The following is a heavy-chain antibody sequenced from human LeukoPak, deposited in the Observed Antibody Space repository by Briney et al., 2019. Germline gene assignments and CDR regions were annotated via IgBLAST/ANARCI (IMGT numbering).Heavy chain of an antibody. CDR2: INHSGST. CDR1: GGSFSGYY. Sequence: PSETLSLTCAVYGGSFSGYYWSWIRQPPGKGLEWIGEINHSGSTNYNPSLKSRVTISVDTSKNQFSLKLSSVTAADTAVYYCARSSRDGYNSVFDYWGQGTLVTVSS. D-gene: IGHD5-24*01. J-gene: IGHJ4*02. V-gene: IGHV4-34*01. CDR3: ARSSRDGYNSVFDY.